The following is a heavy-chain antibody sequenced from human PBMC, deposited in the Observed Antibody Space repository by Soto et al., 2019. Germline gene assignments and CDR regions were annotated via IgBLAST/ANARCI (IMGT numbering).Heavy chain of an antibody. V-gene: IGHV4-39*01. CDR2: IHNSGST. CDR1: GGSVSSCCNY. J-gene: IGHJ4*02. CDR3: TRGLSSPSATGI. Sequence: QPQLQESGPGLVKPSETLSLTCTVSGGSVSSCCNYWGWVRQPPGKGLEWIGSIHNSGSTSYNPSLKSRVTISVDTPKNQFSLNLTTVTAADTAVYSCTRGLSSPSATGIWGQGTQVTVSS. D-gene: IGHD6-6*01.